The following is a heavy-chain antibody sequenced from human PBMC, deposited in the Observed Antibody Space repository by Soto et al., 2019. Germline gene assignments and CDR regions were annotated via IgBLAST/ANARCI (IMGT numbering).Heavy chain of an antibody. V-gene: IGHV4-4*02. J-gene: IGHJ4*02. CDR3: ASRDPGTSVDY. CDR1: GGSFTSNNW. D-gene: IGHD1-7*01. Sequence: PSETLSLTCAVSGGSFTSNNWWTWVRQPPGQGLEWIGEIYRTGSTNYNPSLKSRVTISLDKSENQFSLKVTSLTAADAAVYYCASRDPGTSVDYWGQGTLVTVSS. CDR2: IYRTGST.